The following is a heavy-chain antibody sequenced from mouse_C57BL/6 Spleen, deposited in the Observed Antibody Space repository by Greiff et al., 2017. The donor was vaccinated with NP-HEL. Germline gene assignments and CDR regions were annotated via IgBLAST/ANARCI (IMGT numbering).Heavy chain of an antibody. J-gene: IGHJ3*01. Sequence: VQLQQSGPELVKPGASVKISCKASGYTFTDYYMNWVKQSHGKSLEWIGDINPNNGGTSYNQKFKGKATLTVDKSSSTAYMELRSLTSEDSAVYYCARRRNSWFAYWGQGTLVTVSA. CDR1: GYTFTDYY. CDR2: INPNNGGT. V-gene: IGHV1-26*01. CDR3: ARRRNSWFAY.